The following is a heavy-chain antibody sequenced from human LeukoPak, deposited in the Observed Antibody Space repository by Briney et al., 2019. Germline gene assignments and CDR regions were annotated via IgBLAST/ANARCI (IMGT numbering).Heavy chain of an antibody. V-gene: IGHV4-39*01. CDR1: GGSISSSSYY. D-gene: IGHD2-2*01. CDR2: IYYSGAT. Sequence: SETLSLTCTVSGGSISSSSYYWGWIRQPPGKGLEWIGSIYYSGATYYNPSLKSRVTISVDTSNIQFSLKLSSVTAADTAVYYCASTGCSSTGCFRYYFDYWGQGTLVTVSS. J-gene: IGHJ4*02. CDR3: ASTGCSSTGCFRYYFDY.